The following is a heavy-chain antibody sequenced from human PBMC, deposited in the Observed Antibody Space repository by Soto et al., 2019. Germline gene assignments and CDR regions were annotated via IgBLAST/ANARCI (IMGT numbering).Heavy chain of an antibody. CDR2: ISHSGST. CDR1: GGSLTSDDHY. Sequence: QVRLQESGPGLVKPSQTLSLTCSVSGGSLTSDDHYWSWIRHHPGKGLEWIGYISHSGSTFYNPSLKSRVAMSVATSRNQCALELPSVIAADTAVYFCARENLIYCGRGCYSSPFDSWGQGTLVIVSS. CDR3: ARENLIYCGRGCYSSPFDS. J-gene: IGHJ4*02. D-gene: IGHD2-21*02. V-gene: IGHV4-31*03.